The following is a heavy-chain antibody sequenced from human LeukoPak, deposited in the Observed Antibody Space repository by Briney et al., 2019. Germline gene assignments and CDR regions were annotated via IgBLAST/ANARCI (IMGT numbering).Heavy chain of an antibody. CDR1: GGSISSGGYY. Sequence: SETPSLTCTVSGGSISSGGYYWSWIRQPPGKGLEWIGYIYHSGSTYYNPSLKSRVTISVDRSKNQFSLKLSSVTAADTAVYYCARDGSKPLWYWFDPWGQGTLVTVSS. D-gene: IGHD3-10*01. J-gene: IGHJ5*02. CDR3: ARDGSKPLWYWFDP. CDR2: IYHSGST. V-gene: IGHV4-30-2*01.